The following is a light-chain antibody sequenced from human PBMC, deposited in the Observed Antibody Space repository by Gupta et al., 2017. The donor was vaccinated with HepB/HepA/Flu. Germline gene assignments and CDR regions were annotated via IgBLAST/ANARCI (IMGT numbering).Light chain of an antibody. CDR2: KVS. CDR3: MLGTHGPLT. CDR1: QSLEYSDGNTY. J-gene: IGKJ4*01. Sequence: DVVMTQSPLSLPVTLGQSASISCRSGQSLEYSDGNTYLNWYQQRPGQSPRRLIDKVSNRYSGVPDRCSGSGSGTDFTLKISRVDGEDVGVYYCMLGTHGPLTFGEGTKVEIK. V-gene: IGKV2-30*01.